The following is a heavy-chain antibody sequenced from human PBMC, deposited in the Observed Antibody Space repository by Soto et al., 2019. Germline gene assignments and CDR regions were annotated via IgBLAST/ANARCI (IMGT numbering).Heavy chain of an antibody. CDR3: ARAPHCTNGVCYWFDP. CDR1: GGSISSYY. CDR2: IYYSGST. D-gene: IGHD2-8*01. V-gene: IGHV4-59*01. Sequence: SETLSLTCTVSGGSISSYYWSWIRQPPGKGLEWIGYIYYSGSTNYNPSLKSRVTISVDTSKNQFSLKLSSVTAADTAVYYCARAPHCTNGVCYWFDPWGQGTLVTVSS. J-gene: IGHJ5*02.